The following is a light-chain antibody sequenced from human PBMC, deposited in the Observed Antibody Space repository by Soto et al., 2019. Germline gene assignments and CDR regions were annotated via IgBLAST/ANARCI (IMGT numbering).Light chain of an antibody. V-gene: IGLV2-11*01. Sequence: QAFLTQPRSVSGSPGQSVTISCTGTSSDVGGYNYVSWYQQHPGKAPKLMIYDVSTRPSGVPDRFSGSKSGNTASLTISGLQAEDEADYYCCSYVGSYTWVFGGGTKLTVL. CDR2: DVS. J-gene: IGLJ3*02. CDR1: SSDVGGYNY. CDR3: CSYVGSYTWV.